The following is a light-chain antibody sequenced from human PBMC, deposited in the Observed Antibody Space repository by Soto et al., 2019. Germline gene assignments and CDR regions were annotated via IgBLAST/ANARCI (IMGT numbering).Light chain of an antibody. CDR3: QQYGSSPRYT. Sequence: EIVLTQSPGTLTFSPGERATLSCRASQSVSSSYLAWYQQKPGQAPRLLIYGASSRATGIPDRFSGSGSWTDFTLTISRLEPEDFAVYYCQQYGSSPRYTFGQGTKLEIK. V-gene: IGKV3-20*01. CDR2: GAS. CDR1: QSVSSSY. J-gene: IGKJ2*01.